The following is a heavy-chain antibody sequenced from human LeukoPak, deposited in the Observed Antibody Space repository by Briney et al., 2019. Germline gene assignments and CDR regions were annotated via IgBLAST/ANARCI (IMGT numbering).Heavy chain of an antibody. CDR1: GFTFSSYS. Sequence: GGSLRLSCAASGFTFSSYSMNWVRQAPGKGREWVSYISSSSSTIYYADSVKGRFTISRDNAKNSLYLQMNSLRAEDTAVYYCARDGGYCSSTSCYTGASDYWGQGTLVTVSS. CDR3: ARDGGYCSSTSCYTGASDY. CDR2: ISSSSSTI. V-gene: IGHV3-48*01. J-gene: IGHJ4*02. D-gene: IGHD2-2*02.